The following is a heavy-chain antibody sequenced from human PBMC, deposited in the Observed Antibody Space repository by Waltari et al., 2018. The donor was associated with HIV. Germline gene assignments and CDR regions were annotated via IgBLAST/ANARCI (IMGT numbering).Heavy chain of an antibody. CDR2: VYTSGTT. CDR3: ARVSLAGWFDP. Sequence: QVQLQESGPGLVKPSQTLSRTCTASGGPISSGSYSWSWIRQPAGKGLEWIGRVYTSGTTNYNPSLKSRVTISVDTSKNQISLKMRSVTAADTAVYYCARVSLAGWFDPWGQGTLVTVSS. J-gene: IGHJ5*02. CDR1: GGPISSGSYS. V-gene: IGHV4-61*02. D-gene: IGHD6-19*01.